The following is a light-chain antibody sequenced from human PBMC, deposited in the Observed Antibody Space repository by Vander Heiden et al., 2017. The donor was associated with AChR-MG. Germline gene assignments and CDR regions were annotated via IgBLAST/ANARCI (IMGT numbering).Light chain of an antibody. V-gene: IGLV1-47*01. Sequence: QSVLTQPPSASGTPGQRVTIPCSGSSSNIGSNYVYWYQQLPGTAPKLLIYRNNQRPSGVPDRFSGSKSGTSASLAISGLRSEDEADYYCAAWDDSLSGSSYVFGTGTKVTVL. CDR1: SSNIGSNY. CDR2: RNN. J-gene: IGLJ1*01. CDR3: AAWDDSLSGSSYV.